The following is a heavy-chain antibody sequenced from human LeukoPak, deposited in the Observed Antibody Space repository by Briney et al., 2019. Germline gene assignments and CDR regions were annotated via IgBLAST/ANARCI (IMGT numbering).Heavy chain of an antibody. CDR3: ARDSGYDLFSEYYFDY. V-gene: IGHV1-69*04. J-gene: IGHJ4*02. CDR1: GGTFSSYT. D-gene: IGHD5-12*01. CDR2: IIPILGIA. Sequence: SVKVPCKASGGTFSSYTISWVRQAPGQGLEWMGRIIPILGIANYAQKFQGRVTITADKSTSTAYMELSSLRSEDTAVYYCARDSGYDLFSEYYFDYWGQGTLVTVSS.